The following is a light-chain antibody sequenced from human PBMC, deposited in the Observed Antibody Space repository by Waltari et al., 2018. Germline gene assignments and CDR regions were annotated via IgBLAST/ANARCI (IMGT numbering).Light chain of an antibody. CDR2: EDN. J-gene: IGLJ3*02. Sequence: NFLLTQPHSVSGSPGKTVTLFCTRSSVSMPSHTVQRSQQPPGSSPTTVIYEDNQRPSGVPDRFSGSIDSSSNSASLTIAGLKTEDEADYYCQSYDSSNPWVFGGGTKLTVL. CDR1: SVSMPSHT. CDR3: QSYDSSNPWV. V-gene: IGLV6-57*01.